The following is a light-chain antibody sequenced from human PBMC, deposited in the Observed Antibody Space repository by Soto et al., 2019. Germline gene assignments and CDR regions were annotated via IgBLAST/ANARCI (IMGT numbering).Light chain of an antibody. J-gene: IGLJ2*01. CDR2: RDT. CDR3: QVWDSSTAEAI. V-gene: IGLV3-9*01. Sequence: SYELTQPLSVSVALGQTARITCGGNNIASKNVHWYQQKPGQAPVLVIYRDTNRPSGIPERFAGSNSGNTATLTISRAQAGDEADYYGQVWDSSTAEAIFGGGTKVTVL. CDR1: NIASKN.